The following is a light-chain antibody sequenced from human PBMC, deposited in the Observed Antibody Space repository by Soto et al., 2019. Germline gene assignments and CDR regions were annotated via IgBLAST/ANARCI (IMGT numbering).Light chain of an antibody. CDR1: QGISSY. CDR2: AAS. CDR3: QQYYSSPWT. Sequence: AIRMTQSPSSLSASTGDRVTITCLASQGISSYLAWYQQKPGKAPKLLIYAASTLQSGVPSRFSGSGSGTDFTLTISCLQSEDFATYYCQQYYSSPWTFGQVTKV. J-gene: IGKJ1*01. V-gene: IGKV1-8*01.